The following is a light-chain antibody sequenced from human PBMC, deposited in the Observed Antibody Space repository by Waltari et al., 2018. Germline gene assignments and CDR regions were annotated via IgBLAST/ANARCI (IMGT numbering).Light chain of an antibody. J-gene: IGLJ2*01. CDR3: SAYTSWSTVI. CDR2: DVF. CDR1: SDDVGGYNF. V-gene: IGLV2-14*03. Sequence: QSALTQPASVSASPGQSITISCTGTSDDVGGYNFVWYQQHPGKAPKLIICDVFKRPSGVFTRFSGSKSLYTASLSLSGLQAEDEAVYYCSAYTSWSTVIFGGGTKLAVL.